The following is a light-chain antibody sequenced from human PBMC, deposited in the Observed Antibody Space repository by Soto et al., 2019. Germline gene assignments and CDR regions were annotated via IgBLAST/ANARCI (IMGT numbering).Light chain of an antibody. J-gene: IGKJ4*01. V-gene: IGKV1-9*01. CDR3: LQRRMYPST. CDR2: AAS. CDR1: QDIAIY. Sequence: IQLTQSPWSLSASVGDRVTITCRASQDIAIYLAWYQQKPGEAPKLLIYAASTWYGRFPSRFSGSGSGTDCLLSLTRQQAEDFPRYYFLQRRMYPSTFGGVTKVEIK.